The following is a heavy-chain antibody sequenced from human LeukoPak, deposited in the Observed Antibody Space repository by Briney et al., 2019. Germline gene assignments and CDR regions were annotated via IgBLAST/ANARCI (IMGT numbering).Heavy chain of an antibody. Sequence: PSETLSLTCSVSGYSIGSGHYWGWIRQPPGKGLEWIGSMYQTGSSYYNPSLNSRVTISLDTSKNQVSLKLTFVTAADTAFYFCARENVVAQGTFDYWGQGTLVTVSS. D-gene: IGHD2-21*01. CDR2: MYQTGSS. CDR3: ARENVVAQGTFDY. J-gene: IGHJ4*02. V-gene: IGHV4-38-2*02. CDR1: GYSIGSGHY.